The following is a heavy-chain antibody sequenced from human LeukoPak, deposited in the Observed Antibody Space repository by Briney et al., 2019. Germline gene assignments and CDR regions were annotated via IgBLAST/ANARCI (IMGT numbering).Heavy chain of an antibody. V-gene: IGHV3-53*01. CDR3: ARDRVLRGNYRTYYYGMDV. CDR1: GVAVSSNY. J-gene: IGHJ6*04. Sequence: GGSLRLSCAASGVAVSSNYMSWVRQPPGKGLERVSVMHSDGSTYYADSVKGRFTISRDNLKNTLSLQMDSLRGEDTAVYYCARDRVLRGNYRTYYYGMDVWGKGTTVTVSS. CDR2: MHSDGST. D-gene: IGHD3-16*01.